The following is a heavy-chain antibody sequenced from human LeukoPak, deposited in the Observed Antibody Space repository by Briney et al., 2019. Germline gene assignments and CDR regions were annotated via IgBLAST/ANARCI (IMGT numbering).Heavy chain of an antibody. V-gene: IGHV3-30*02. J-gene: IGHJ4*02. D-gene: IGHD6-19*01. CDR3: AKDLGSSGWYGGSCFDY. CDR2: IRYDGSNK. Sequence: GGSLRLSCAASGFTFSSYGMHWVRQAPGKGLEWVAFIRYDGSNKYYADSVKGQFTISRDNSKNTLYLQMNSLRAEDTAVYYCAKDLGSSGWYGGSCFDYWGQGTLVTVSS. CDR1: GFTFSSYG.